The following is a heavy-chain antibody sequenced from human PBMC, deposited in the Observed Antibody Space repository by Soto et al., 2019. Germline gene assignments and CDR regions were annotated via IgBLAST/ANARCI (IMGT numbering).Heavy chain of an antibody. CDR2: ISSGGSTT. Sequence: LRLSCAASGFTFRTHAMSWVRQAPGKGLEWVSSISSGGSTTFYAASVEGRFTISRDKSKNTLYLQMNSLRADDTAVYYCAREGGSIGGWFGRKFDSWGQGTQVTVSS. V-gene: IGHV3-23*01. CDR3: AREGGSIGGWFGRKFDS. D-gene: IGHD6-19*01. J-gene: IGHJ4*02. CDR1: GFTFRTHA.